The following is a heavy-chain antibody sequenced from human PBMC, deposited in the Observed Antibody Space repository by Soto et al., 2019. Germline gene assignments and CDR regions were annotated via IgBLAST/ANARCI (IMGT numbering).Heavy chain of an antibody. D-gene: IGHD4-17*01. J-gene: IGHJ4*02. V-gene: IGHV3-30-3*01. CDR1: GFTFSSYA. Sequence: GGSLRLSCAASGFTFSSYAMHWVRQAPGKGLEWVAVIPYDGSNKYYADSVKGRFTISRGNSKNALYLQMNSLRAEDTAVYYCARDLAADYGGNSRAGESFDYWGQGTPVTVSS. CDR3: ARDLAADYGGNSRAGESFDY. CDR2: IPYDGSNK.